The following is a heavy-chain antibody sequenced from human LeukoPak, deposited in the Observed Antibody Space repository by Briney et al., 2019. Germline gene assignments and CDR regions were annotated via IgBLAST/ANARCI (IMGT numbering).Heavy chain of an antibody. D-gene: IGHD6-13*01. Sequence: SETLSLTCTVSGGSISSSSYYWGWIRQPPGKGLEWIGSIYYSGSTYYNPSLKSRVTISVDTSKNQFSLKLSSVTASDTAVYYCARSVYSTSVDSWGQGTLVTVSS. CDR3: ARSVYSTSVDS. CDR1: GGSISSSSYY. CDR2: IYYSGST. V-gene: IGHV4-39*01. J-gene: IGHJ4*02.